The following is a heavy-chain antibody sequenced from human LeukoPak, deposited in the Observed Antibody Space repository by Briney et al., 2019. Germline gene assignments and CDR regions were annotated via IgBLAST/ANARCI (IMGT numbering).Heavy chain of an antibody. D-gene: IGHD1-14*01. J-gene: IGHJ4*02. Sequence: ASVKDSCQASGYSFTNYYMHWVGQAAGQGVAGMGIIYYSDCGTSYAQRLQGRVTMTRDPATSTVYMDLRSLTSEDTAVYYCVREGQTTYDFDDWGQGTLVTVSS. CDR1: GYSFTNYY. CDR3: VREGQTTYDFDD. CDR2: IYYSDCGT. V-gene: IGHV1-46*04.